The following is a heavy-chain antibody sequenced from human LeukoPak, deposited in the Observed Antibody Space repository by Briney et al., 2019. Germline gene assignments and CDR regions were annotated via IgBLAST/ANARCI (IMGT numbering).Heavy chain of an antibody. J-gene: IGHJ4*02. CDR1: GGSISSYY. V-gene: IGHV4-59*01. D-gene: IGHD1-1*01. Sequence: SETLSLTCTVSGGSISSYYWRWIRQPPGKRLEWIGYIYYSGSTNYNPSLKSRVTISVDTSKNQFSLKLSSVTAADTAVYYCAREGSEGYLFDYWGQGTLVTVSS. CDR3: AREGSEGYLFDY. CDR2: IYYSGST.